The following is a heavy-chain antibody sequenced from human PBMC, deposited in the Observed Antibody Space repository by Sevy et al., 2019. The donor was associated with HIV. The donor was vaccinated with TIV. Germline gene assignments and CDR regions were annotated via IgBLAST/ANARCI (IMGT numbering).Heavy chain of an antibody. CDR1: GFTFSSSE. D-gene: IGHD6-13*01. Sequence: GGSLRLSCAASGFTFSSSEMNWVRQSPGKGLEWLSYISSGGTTIHYADAVKGRFTISRDNAKNKLYLQMNSRGAEDKAVYYYARDGANSSSYYFDYWGQGTLVTVSS. CDR3: ARDGANSSSYYFDY. CDR2: ISSGGTTI. J-gene: IGHJ4*02. V-gene: IGHV3-48*03.